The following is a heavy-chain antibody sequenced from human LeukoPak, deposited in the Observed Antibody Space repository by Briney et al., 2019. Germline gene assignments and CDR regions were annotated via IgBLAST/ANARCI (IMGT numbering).Heavy chain of an antibody. CDR3: ARGTHSGWYAYYYYYMDV. Sequence: GASVKVSCKASGYTFTSYYMHWVRQAPGQGLEWMGIINPSGGSTSYAQKFQGRVTMTRDMSTSTVYMELSSLRSEDTAVYYCARGTHSGWYAYYYYYMDVWGKGTTVTVSS. V-gene: IGHV1-46*01. J-gene: IGHJ6*03. CDR1: GYTFTSYY. CDR2: INPSGGST. D-gene: IGHD6-19*01.